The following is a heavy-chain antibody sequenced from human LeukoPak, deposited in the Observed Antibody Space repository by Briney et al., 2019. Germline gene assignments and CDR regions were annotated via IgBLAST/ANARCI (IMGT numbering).Heavy chain of an antibody. Sequence: ASVKVSCKASGYTFTSYSISWVRQAPGQGLEWMGWISAYNGNTNYAQKLQGRVTMTTDTSTSTAYMELRSLRSDDTAVYYCARDPVGPPQRQLVHGWFDPWGQGTLVTVSS. V-gene: IGHV1-18*01. J-gene: IGHJ5*02. CDR1: GYTFTSYS. D-gene: IGHD6-13*01. CDR3: ARDPVGPPQRQLVHGWFDP. CDR2: ISAYNGNT.